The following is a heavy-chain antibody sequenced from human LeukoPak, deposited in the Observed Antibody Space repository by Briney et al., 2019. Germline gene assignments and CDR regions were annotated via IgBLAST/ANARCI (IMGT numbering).Heavy chain of an antibody. J-gene: IGHJ3*02. CDR3: ARFTWADAFDI. CDR2: IHYSGGA. CDR1: GGSISTYY. Sequence: SETLSLTCTVSGGSISTYYWSWIRQPPGQGLEWIGYIHYSGGATYNPSPKSRVTISLDTSKNQFSLKLSSVTAADTAVYYCARFTWADAFDIWGQGTMVTVSS. V-gene: IGHV4-59*01. D-gene: IGHD3-16*01.